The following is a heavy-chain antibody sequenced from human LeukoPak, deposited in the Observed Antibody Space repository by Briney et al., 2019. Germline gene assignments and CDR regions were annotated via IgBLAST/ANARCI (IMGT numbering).Heavy chain of an antibody. CDR3: ASNFGELSSGGDYYYYYMDV. Sequence: PGGSLRLSCAASGFTVSSNYMSWVRQAPGKGLEWDSVIYSGGSTYYADSVKGRFTISRDNSKNTLYLQMNSLRAEDTAVYYCASNFGELSSGGDYYYYYMDVRGKGTTVTVSS. V-gene: IGHV3-53*01. J-gene: IGHJ6*03. D-gene: IGHD3-10*01. CDR2: IYSGGST. CDR1: GFTVSSNY.